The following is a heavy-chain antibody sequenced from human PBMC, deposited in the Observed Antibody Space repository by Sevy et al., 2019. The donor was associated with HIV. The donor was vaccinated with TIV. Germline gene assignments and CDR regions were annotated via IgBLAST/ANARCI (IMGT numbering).Heavy chain of an antibody. CDR2: INPNSGAT. CDR1: GYTFIDYY. J-gene: IGHJ5*02. CDR3: AREDYYDASGGWVDP. Sequence: ASVKVSSKASGYTFIDYYIHWVRQAPGQALEWMGRINPNSGATNYAKKFQDRVTMTRDTSISTSYMELRRLRSDDTAVYYCAREDYYDASGGWVDPWGQGTLVTVS. V-gene: IGHV1-2*06. D-gene: IGHD3-22*01.